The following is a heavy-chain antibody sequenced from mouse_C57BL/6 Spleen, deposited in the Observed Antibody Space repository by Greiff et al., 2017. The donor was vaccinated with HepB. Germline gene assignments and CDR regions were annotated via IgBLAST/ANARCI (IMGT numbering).Heavy chain of an antibody. CDR1: GYTFTDYY. D-gene: IGHD6-1*01. J-gene: IGHJ1*03. V-gene: IGHV1-26*01. CDR2: INPNNGGT. Sequence: VQLQQSGPELVKPGASVKISCKASGYTFTDYYMNWVKQSHGKSLEWIGDINPNNGGTSYNQKFKGKATLTVDKSSSTAYMELRSLTSEDSAVYYCARSQGDWYFDVWGTGTTVTVSS. CDR3: ARSQGDWYFDV.